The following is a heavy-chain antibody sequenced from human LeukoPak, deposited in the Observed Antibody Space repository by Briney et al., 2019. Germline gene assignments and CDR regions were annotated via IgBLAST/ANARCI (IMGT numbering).Heavy chain of an antibody. V-gene: IGHV1-18*01. D-gene: IGHD1-7*01. CDR3: ARRGLGTTQRCFEY. CDR2: ISAYNGHT. Sequence: ASVKVSCKASGYTFTDYDITWVRQAPGQGLEWMGWISAYNGHTNYAQKLQGRITATTDTSTSTSYMELRSLRSDDTAVYYCARRGLGTTQRCFEYWGQGTLVIVSS. J-gene: IGHJ4*02. CDR1: GYTFTDYD.